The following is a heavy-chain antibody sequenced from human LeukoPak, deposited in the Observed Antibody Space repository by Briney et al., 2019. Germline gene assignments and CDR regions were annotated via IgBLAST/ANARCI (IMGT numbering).Heavy chain of an antibody. CDR2: IYTSGST. V-gene: IGHV4-4*07. CDR3: ARGILLWFGELYFDY. J-gene: IGHJ4*02. CDR1: GGSISSYY. Sequence: SETLSLTCTVSGGSISSYYWSWIRQSAGKGLEWIGRIYTSGSTNYNPSLKSRVTMSVDTSKNQFSLKLSSVTAADTAVYYCARGILLWFGELYFDYWGQGTLVTVSS. D-gene: IGHD3-10*01.